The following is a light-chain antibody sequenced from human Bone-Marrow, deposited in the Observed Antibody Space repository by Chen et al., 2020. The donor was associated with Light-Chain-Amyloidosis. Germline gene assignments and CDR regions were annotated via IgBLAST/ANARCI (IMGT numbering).Light chain of an antibody. V-gene: IGLV3-21*02. CDR1: NIGSTS. J-gene: IGLJ3*02. CDR3: QVWDRSSDRPV. CDR2: DDS. Sequence: SYVLTQPSSVSVAPGQTATIACGGNNIGSTSVHWYQQTPGQPPLLVVYDDSDRPSGIPERVSGSNCGNTATLTISRVEAGDEADYYCQVWDRSSDRPVFGGGTKLTVL.